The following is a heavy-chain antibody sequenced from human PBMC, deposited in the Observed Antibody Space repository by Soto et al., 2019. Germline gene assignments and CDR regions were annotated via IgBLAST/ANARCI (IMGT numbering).Heavy chain of an antibody. Sequence: QVQLVQSGAEVKKPGASVKVSCKASGYTFTSYYMHWVRQAPGQGLDWMGIINPSGGSTSYAQKFQGRVTMTRDTSTSTVYMELSSLRAEDTAVYYCAVPPDYYDSSGIRDYWGQGTLVTVSS. CDR3: AVPPDYYDSSGIRDY. V-gene: IGHV1-46*01. CDR1: GYTFTSYY. J-gene: IGHJ4*02. D-gene: IGHD3-22*01. CDR2: INPSGGST.